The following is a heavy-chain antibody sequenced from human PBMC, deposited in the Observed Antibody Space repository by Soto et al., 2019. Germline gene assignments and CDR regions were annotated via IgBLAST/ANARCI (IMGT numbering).Heavy chain of an antibody. D-gene: IGHD3-22*01. Sequence: GGSLRLSCAASGFTFSSYAMHWVRQAPGKGLEWAAVISYDGSNKYYADSVKGRFTISRDNSKNTLYLQMNSLRAEDTAVYYCARDRVNYGIVVAIWQYYRMDVWGQGNTVTVSS. CDR1: GFTFSSYA. J-gene: IGHJ6*02. CDR2: ISYDGSNK. CDR3: ARDRVNYGIVVAIWQYYRMDV. V-gene: IGHV3-30-3*01.